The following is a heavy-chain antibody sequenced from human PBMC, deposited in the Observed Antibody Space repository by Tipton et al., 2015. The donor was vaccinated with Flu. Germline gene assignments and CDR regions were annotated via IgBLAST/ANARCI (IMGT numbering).Heavy chain of an antibody. CDR2: IFHTGTT. J-gene: IGHJ4*02. D-gene: IGHD6-19*01. CDR1: GYSISSGYY. Sequence: LRLSCAVSGYSISSGYYWGWIRQPPGKGLEWIGSIFHTGTTSYNPSLKSRVTISVDTSKNQFSLKLTSMTAADTAVYYCARDRWEYSSGFDSWGRGTLVTVSP. V-gene: IGHV4-38-2*02. CDR3: ARDRWEYSSGFDS.